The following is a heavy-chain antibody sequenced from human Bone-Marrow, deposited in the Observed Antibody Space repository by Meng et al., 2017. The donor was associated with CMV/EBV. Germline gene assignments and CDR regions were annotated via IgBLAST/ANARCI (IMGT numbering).Heavy chain of an antibody. CDR3: AGPGPDAFDI. CDR2: TYYRSRWRY. J-gene: IGHJ3*02. D-gene: IGHD3/OR15-3a*01. Sequence: SSGDSVSRNSAAWNWIRQSPSRGLEWLGRTYYRSRWRYDYAVSVKSRITINPDTSKNQFSLQLNSVTPEDTAVYYCAGPGPDAFDIWGQGTMVTVSS. V-gene: IGHV6-1*01. CDR1: GDSVSRNSAA.